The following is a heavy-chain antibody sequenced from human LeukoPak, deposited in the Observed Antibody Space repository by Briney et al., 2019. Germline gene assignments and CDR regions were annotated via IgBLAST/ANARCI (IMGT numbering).Heavy chain of an antibody. V-gene: IGHV4-34*01. CDR2: MSPSGSP. J-gene: IGHJ6*03. D-gene: IGHD3-22*01. CDR3: ARGRQDVNMIVVVMAGVSYYLDV. Sequence: SETLSLTCAVYGGSFSDYYWTWIRQTPGKGLEWIGDMSPSGSPNYNPSLKSRVTISVDTSKNQFSLKLRSVTAADTAVYYYARGRQDVNMIVVVMAGVSYYLDVWGKGTTVTVS. CDR1: GGSFSDYY.